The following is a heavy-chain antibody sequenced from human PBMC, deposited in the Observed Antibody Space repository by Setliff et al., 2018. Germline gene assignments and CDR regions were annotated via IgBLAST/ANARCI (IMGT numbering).Heavy chain of an antibody. CDR3: SRLVRYCTTTSCQRLSGGEY. V-gene: IGHV1-18*01. CDR1: AYIFSSYG. CDR2: ISIYTGNA. D-gene: IGHD2-2*01. J-gene: IGHJ4*02. Sequence: ASVKVSCKASAYIFSSYGLSWVRQAPGQGLEWMGWISIYTGNAYYAHKLQGRVTMTTDTSTDTAYLELRSLRSDDTAVYYCSRLVRYCTTTSCQRLSGGEYWGQGTLVTVSS.